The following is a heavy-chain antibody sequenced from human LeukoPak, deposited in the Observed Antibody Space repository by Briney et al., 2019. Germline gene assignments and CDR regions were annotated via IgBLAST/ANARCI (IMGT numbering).Heavy chain of an antibody. CDR2: ISYDGSNK. V-gene: IGHV3-30*04. CDR1: GFTFSSYA. CDR3: ARGSILLWFGELLSYYFDY. D-gene: IGHD3-10*01. J-gene: IGHJ4*02. Sequence: GGSLRLSCAASGFTFSSYAMHWVRQAPGKGLEWVAVISYDGSNKYYADSVKGRFTISRDNSKNTLYLQMNSLRAEDTAVYYCARGSILLWFGELLSYYFDYWGQGTLVTVSS.